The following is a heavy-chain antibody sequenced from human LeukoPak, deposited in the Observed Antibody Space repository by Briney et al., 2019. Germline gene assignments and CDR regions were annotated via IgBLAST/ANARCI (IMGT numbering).Heavy chain of an antibody. CDR1: GFTFSNYW. CDR2: IKEDGSEK. V-gene: IGHV3-7*01. D-gene: IGHD6-13*01. Sequence: GGSLRLSCAASGFTFSNYWLSWVRQAPGKGLEWVTNIKEDGSEKYYVDSVKGRFTISRDNARNSLYLQMNSLRAEDTAVYYCASGRQLGYWGQGTLVTVSS. J-gene: IGHJ4*02. CDR3: ASGRQLGY.